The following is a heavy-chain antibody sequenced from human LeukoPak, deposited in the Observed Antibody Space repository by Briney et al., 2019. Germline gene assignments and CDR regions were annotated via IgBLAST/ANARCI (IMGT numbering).Heavy chain of an antibody. Sequence: SETLSLTCTVSGGSISSYYWSWIRQAPGKGLAWTGYIYYSGSTNYNPSLKSRVTISVDTSKNQFSLKLSSVTAADTAVYYCARVGVAAAGSLGAFDIWGQGTMVTVSS. V-gene: IGHV4-59*01. D-gene: IGHD6-13*01. CDR1: GGSISSYY. CDR3: ARVGVAAAGSLGAFDI. J-gene: IGHJ3*02. CDR2: IYYSGST.